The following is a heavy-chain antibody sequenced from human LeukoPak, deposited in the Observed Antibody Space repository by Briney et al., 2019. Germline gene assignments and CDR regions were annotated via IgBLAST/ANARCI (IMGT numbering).Heavy chain of an antibody. D-gene: IGHD2-15*01. J-gene: IGHJ4*02. CDR2: ISGYNGDT. V-gene: IGHV1-18*01. CDR1: GYTFTSYG. Sequence: ASVKVSCKASGYTFTSYGISWVRQAPGQGLEWVGWISGYNGDTNSARKLQGRVTMTTDTSTSTAYMERRSLISDDTAVYYCARDQRSSCTGGTCYYFDYWGQGTLVTVSP. CDR3: ARDQRSSCTGGTCYYFDY.